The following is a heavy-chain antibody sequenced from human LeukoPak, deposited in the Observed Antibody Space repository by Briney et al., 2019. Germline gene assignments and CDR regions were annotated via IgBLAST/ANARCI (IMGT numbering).Heavy chain of an antibody. J-gene: IGHJ3*02. V-gene: IGHV4-59*12. Sequence: PSETLSLTCTVSGGSISSYYWSWIRQPPGKGLEWIGYIYYSGSTNYNPSLKSRVTISVDTSKNQFSLKLSSVTAADTAVYYCARVRYSSSWRAFDIWGQGTMVTVSS. D-gene: IGHD6-13*01. CDR2: IYYSGST. CDR1: GGSISSYY. CDR3: ARVRYSSSWRAFDI.